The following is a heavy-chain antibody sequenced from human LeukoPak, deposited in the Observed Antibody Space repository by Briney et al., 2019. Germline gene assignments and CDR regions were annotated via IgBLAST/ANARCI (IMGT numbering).Heavy chain of an antibody. J-gene: IGHJ4*02. Sequence: ASVEVSCKASGFTFTSSAVQWVRQARGQRLEWIGWIVVGSGNTNYAQKFQERVTITRDMSTSTAYMELSSLRSEDTAVYYCAADIGHSYGYDYWGQGTLVTVSS. CDR1: GFTFTSSA. CDR3: AADIGHSYGYDY. V-gene: IGHV1-58*01. D-gene: IGHD5-18*01. CDR2: IVVGSGNT.